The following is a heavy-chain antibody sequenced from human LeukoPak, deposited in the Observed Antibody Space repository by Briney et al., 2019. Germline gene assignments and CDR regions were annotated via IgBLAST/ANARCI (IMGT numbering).Heavy chain of an antibody. V-gene: IGHV1-8*01. J-gene: IGHJ5*02. D-gene: IGHD3-3*01. CDR2: MNPNSGNT. Sequence: ASVKVSCKASGYTFTSYDINWVRQATGQGLEWMGWMNPNSGNTGYAQKSQGRVTMTRNTSISTAYMELSSLRSEDTAVYYCARRDVQQGMYYDFWSGYNNWFDPWGQGTLVTVSS. CDR1: GYTFTSYD. CDR3: ARRDVQQGMYYDFWSGYNNWFDP.